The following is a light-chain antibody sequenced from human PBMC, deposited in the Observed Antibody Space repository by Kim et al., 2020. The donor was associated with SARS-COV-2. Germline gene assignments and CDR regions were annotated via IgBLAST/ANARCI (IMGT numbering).Light chain of an antibody. CDR2: VLSDGSH. CDR1: SEHGTYV. CDR3: HTWGTGTQVV. Sequence: QPVLTQSPSASASLGASVKLTCTLSSEHGTYVIAWHQQQPGKGPRYLMRVLSDGSHRKGDGIPDRFSGSSSGTERYLTISSLQSEDEATYFCHTWGTGTQVVFGGGTQLTVL. V-gene: IGLV4-69*01. J-gene: IGLJ2*01.